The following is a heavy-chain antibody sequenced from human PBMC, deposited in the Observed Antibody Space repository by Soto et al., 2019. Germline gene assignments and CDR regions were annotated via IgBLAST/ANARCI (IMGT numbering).Heavy chain of an antibody. CDR3: AKEMGIVVVPAAMMLRDYYYYGMDV. Sequence: PGGSLRLSCAASGFTFSSYGMHWVRQAPGKGLEWVAVISYDGSNKYYADSVKGRFTISRDNSKNTLYLQMNSLRAEDTAVYYCAKEMGIVVVPAAMMLRDYYYYGMDVWGQGTTVTVSS. J-gene: IGHJ6*02. V-gene: IGHV3-30*18. CDR1: GFTFSSYG. CDR2: ISYDGSNK. D-gene: IGHD2-2*03.